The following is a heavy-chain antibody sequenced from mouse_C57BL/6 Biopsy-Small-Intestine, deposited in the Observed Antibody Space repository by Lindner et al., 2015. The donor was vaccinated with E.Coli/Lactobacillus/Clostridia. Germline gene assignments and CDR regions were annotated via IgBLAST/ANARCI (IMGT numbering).Heavy chain of an antibody. Sequence: VQLQESGAELVRPGASVKLSCTASGFNIKDDYMHWVKQRPEQGLEWIGWIDPENGDTEYASKFQGKATITADTSSNTAYLQLSSLTSEDTAVYYCTTFVYGKKEAYWGQGTTLTVSS. CDR2: IDPENGDT. CDR1: GFNIKDDY. D-gene: IGHD2-1*01. J-gene: IGHJ2*01. V-gene: IGHV14-4*01. CDR3: TTFVYGKKEAY.